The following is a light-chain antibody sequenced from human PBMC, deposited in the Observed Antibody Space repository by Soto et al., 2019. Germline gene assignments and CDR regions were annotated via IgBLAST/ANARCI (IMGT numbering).Light chain of an antibody. CDR3: QQRSNWPLT. V-gene: IGKV3-11*01. Sequence: EIALTQSPATLSLFPGERATLSCRASQSVKNYLAWYQQRPGQAPRLLIYDASNRATGIPARFSGSGSGTDFTLTISSLEPEDFAVYYCQQRSNWPLTFGGGTKVEI. CDR1: QSVKNY. J-gene: IGKJ4*01. CDR2: DAS.